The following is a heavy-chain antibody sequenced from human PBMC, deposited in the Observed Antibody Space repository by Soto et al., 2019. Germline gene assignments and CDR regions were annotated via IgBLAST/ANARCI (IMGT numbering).Heavy chain of an antibody. CDR2: MSIGYEKT. Sequence: EVQVLESGGGLVQPGGSLRLSCAASGFIFSDYSMAWVRQTPEKGLDWISGMSIGYEKTFYRDSVQGRFTVSRDSSKNTVDLQMNSLRVEDTAVYYCVRWSGYGDLWGQGTLVTVSS. D-gene: IGHD5-12*01. CDR3: VRWSGYGDL. CDR1: GFIFSDYS. V-gene: IGHV3-23*01. J-gene: IGHJ4*02.